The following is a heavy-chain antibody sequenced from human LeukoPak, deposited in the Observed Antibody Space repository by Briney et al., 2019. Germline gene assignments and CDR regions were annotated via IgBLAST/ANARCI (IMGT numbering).Heavy chain of an antibody. Sequence: GASVKVSCKASGYTFTSYGISGVRQAPGRGLEWMGWISAYNGNTNYAQKLQGRATMTTDTSTSTAYMELRSLRSDDTAVYYCARDREYSSGWSDGMDVWGQGTTVTVSS. CDR2: ISAYNGNT. V-gene: IGHV1-18*01. J-gene: IGHJ6*02. CDR1: GYTFTSYG. CDR3: ARDREYSSGWSDGMDV. D-gene: IGHD6-19*01.